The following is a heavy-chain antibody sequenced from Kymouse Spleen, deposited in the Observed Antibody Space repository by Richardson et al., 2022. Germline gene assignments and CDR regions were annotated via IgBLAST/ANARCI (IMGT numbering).Heavy chain of an antibody. Sequence: EVQLVESGGGVVRPGGSLRLSCAASGFTFDDYGMSWVRQAPGKGLEWVSGINWNGGSTGYADSVKGRFTISRDNAKNSLYLQMNSLRAEDTALYYCARGGHTAMVTGYYGMDVWGQGTTVTVSS. CDR1: GFTFDDYG. CDR3: ARGGHTAMVTGYYGMDV. CDR2: INWNGGST. J-gene: IGHJ6*02. V-gene: IGHV3-20*d01. D-gene: IGHD5-18,IGHD5-18*01.